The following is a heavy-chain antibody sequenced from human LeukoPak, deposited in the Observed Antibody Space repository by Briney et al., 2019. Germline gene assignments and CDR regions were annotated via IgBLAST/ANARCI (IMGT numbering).Heavy chain of an antibody. V-gene: IGHV3-30*04. D-gene: IGHD5-18*01. CDR1: GFTFSSYA. Sequence: GGSLRLSCAASGFTFSSYAMHWVRQAPGKGLEWVAVISYDGSNKYYADSVKGRFTISRDNSKNTLYLQMNSLRAEDTAVYYCARDGGSQLWSIDYWGQGTLVTVSS. J-gene: IGHJ4*02. CDR2: ISYDGSNK. CDR3: ARDGGSQLWSIDY.